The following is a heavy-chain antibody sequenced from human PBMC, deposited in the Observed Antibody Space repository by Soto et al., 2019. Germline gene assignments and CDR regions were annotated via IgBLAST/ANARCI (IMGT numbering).Heavy chain of an antibody. CDR2: ISAYNGNT. CDR1: GYTFTNYG. D-gene: IGHD3-16*02. Sequence: QVQLVQSGAEVKKPGASVKVSCKASGYTFTNYGITWVRQAPGQGLEWMGWISAYNGNTKYAQSLQGRVTMTTGTSTGAGYMELRSLRSDDTAVYYGARDQYRAVDMWGQGTMVTVSS. CDR3: ARDQYRAVDM. V-gene: IGHV1-18*04. J-gene: IGHJ3*02.